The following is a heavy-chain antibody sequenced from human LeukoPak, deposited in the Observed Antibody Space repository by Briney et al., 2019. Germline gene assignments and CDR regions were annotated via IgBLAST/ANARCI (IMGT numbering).Heavy chain of an antibody. D-gene: IGHD3-10*01. CDR2: ISSSGSTI. CDR3: AKGDFTYYYGSGIDY. CDR1: GFTFSSYE. J-gene: IGHJ4*02. Sequence: PGGSLRLSCAASGFTFSSYEMNWVRQAPGKGLEWVSYISSSGSTIYYADSVKGRFTISRDNSKNTLYLQMNSLRAEDTAVYYCAKGDFTYYYGSGIDYWGQGTLVTVSS. V-gene: IGHV3-48*03.